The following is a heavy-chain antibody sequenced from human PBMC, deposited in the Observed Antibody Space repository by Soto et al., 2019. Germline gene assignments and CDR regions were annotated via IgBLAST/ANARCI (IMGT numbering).Heavy chain of an antibody. V-gene: IGHV5-10-1*01. Sequence: GESLKISCKGSGYSFAGYWITWVRQKPGKGLEWMGRIDPSDSQTYYSPSFRGHVTISVTKSIATVFLQWSSLRASDTAMYYCARQIYDSDTGPNFQYYFDSWGQGTPVTVSS. CDR2: IDPSDSQT. J-gene: IGHJ4*02. D-gene: IGHD3-22*01. CDR3: ARQIYDSDTGPNFQYYFDS. CDR1: GYSFAGYW.